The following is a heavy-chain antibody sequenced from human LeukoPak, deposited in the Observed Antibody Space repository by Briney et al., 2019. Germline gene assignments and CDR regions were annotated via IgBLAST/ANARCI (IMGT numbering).Heavy chain of an antibody. CDR1: GFTFNGYG. V-gene: IGHV3-23*01. CDR3: AKYTERAFDI. CDR2: ISPTGAGT. Sequence: GGSLRLSCAASGFTFNGYGMSWVRQAPGKGLEWVSAISPTGAGTYYADSVKGLFTISRDNSKNTLYLQMNSLRAEDTAVYYCAKYTERAFDIWGKGTMATVSS. J-gene: IGHJ3*02. D-gene: IGHD2-2*02.